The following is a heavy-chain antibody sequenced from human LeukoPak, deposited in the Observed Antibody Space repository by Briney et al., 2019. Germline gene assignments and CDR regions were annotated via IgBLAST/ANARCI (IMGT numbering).Heavy chain of an antibody. Sequence: GGSLRLSCAASRFTLSTYAMGWVRQAPGKGLEWVSAVSGSGGTTYYADSVRGRFTNSRDNSKNTLYLQMNSLRAEDTAVYYCAKHLDNDSSGYYSPYDYWGQGTLVTVSS. CDR1: RFTLSTYA. CDR3: AKHLDNDSSGYYSPYDY. D-gene: IGHD3-22*01. CDR2: VSGSGGTT. J-gene: IGHJ4*02. V-gene: IGHV3-23*01.